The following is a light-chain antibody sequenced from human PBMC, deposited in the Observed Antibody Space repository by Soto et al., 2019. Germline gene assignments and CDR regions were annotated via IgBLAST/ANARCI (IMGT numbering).Light chain of an antibody. Sequence: DIQMTQSPSTLSASVGDRVTITCRASQSISNWLAWYQQKPGKAPKVLIYDASSLESGVPSRFSGSGSGTKFTLTISSLQPDDFATYYCQQYNSYSTFCQGTKVEIK. J-gene: IGKJ1*01. CDR1: QSISNW. CDR2: DAS. CDR3: QQYNSYST. V-gene: IGKV1-5*01.